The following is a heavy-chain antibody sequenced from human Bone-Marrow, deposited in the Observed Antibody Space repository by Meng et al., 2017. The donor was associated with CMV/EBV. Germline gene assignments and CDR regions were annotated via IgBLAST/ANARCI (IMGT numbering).Heavy chain of an antibody. Sequence: GGSLRLSCAASGFTFSSYGMHWVRQAPGKGLEWVALISYDGSNKYYADSVEGRFTISRDNSKNTLYLQVNSLRPEDTAVYYCAKETNREIYDRSGYPVPGMDVWGQGTTVTVSS. CDR3: AKETNREIYDRSGYPVPGMDV. V-gene: IGHV3-30*19. CDR1: GFTFSSYG. CDR2: ISYDGSNK. J-gene: IGHJ6*01. D-gene: IGHD3-22*01.